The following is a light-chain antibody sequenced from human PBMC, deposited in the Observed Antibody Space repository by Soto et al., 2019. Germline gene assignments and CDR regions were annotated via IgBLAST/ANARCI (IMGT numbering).Light chain of an antibody. J-gene: IGKJ4*01. CDR3: QKYTNVPA. V-gene: IGKV1-27*01. Sequence: DIQITQPPSSLSASVGDRVTITCRASEGISNYLAWYQQIPGKVPKLLISAASTLQSGVPSRFSGSGSGTDFTLTISSLQPEDVATYYCQKYTNVPAFGGGTKVEIK. CDR1: EGISNY. CDR2: AAS.